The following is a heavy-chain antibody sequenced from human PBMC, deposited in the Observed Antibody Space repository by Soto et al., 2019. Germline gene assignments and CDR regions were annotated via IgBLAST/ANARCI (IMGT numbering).Heavy chain of an antibody. D-gene: IGHD1-26*01. V-gene: IGHV1-18*01. CDR2: ISAYNGNT. J-gene: IGHJ4*02. Sequence: QVQLVQSGAEVKKPGASVKVSCKASGYTFTSYGISWVRQAPGQGLEWMGWISAYNGNTNYAQKLQGRVTMTTDTPTSTASTERRRLRSHDTPVYYCARDSPPPREWGQGTLVTVSS. CDR1: GYTFTSYG. CDR3: ARDSPPPRE.